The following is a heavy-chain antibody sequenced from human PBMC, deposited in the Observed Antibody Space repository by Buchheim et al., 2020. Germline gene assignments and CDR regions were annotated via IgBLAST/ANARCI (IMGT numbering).Heavy chain of an antibody. Sequence: EVQLVESGGGLVQPGGSLRLSCAASGFTFSSYWMHWVRQAPGKGLVWVSRINSDGSSTSYADSVKGRFTISSDNAKNTLYLQMNSLRAEDTAVYYCARDGVSVAAVAGTKTDYYYYGMDVWGQGTT. CDR1: GFTFSSYW. CDR2: INSDGSST. J-gene: IGHJ6*02. CDR3: ARDGVSVAAVAGTKTDYYYYGMDV. V-gene: IGHV3-74*01. D-gene: IGHD6-19*01.